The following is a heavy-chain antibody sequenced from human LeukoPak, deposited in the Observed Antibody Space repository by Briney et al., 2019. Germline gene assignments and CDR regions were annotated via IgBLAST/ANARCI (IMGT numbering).Heavy chain of an antibody. J-gene: IGHJ5*02. CDR2: LYSDGNT. D-gene: IGHD1-26*01. CDR1: GFTVITND. V-gene: IGHV3-53*01. CDR3: ATDYGGRKFDP. Sequence: GGSLRLSCAASGFTVITNDMTWVRQAPGKGLEWVSVLYSDGNTKYADSVQGRFTISRDNSKNTLYLEMNSLSPDDTAVYYCATDYGGRKFDPWGQGTLVTVSS.